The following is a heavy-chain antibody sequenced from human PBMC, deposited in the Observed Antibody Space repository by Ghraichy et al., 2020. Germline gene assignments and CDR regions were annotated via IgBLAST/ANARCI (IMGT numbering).Heavy chain of an antibody. CDR2: ITSSSSYA. CDR3: ARDDGWKT. Sequence: GGSLRLSCAASGFVFSSYSMNWVRQAPGKGLEWVSSITSSSSYAYYADSVKGRFTISRDNAKNSLYLQMDSLRAEDTAVYYCARDDGWKTWGQGTMVTVSS. D-gene: IGHD3-10*01. CDR1: GFVFSSYS. V-gene: IGHV3-21*01. J-gene: IGHJ3*01.